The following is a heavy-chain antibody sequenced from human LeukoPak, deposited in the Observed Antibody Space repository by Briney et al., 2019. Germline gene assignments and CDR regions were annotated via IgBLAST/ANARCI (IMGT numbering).Heavy chain of an antibody. CDR1: GGPFSGYY. CDR3: ARGRAAGHYFDY. J-gene: IGHJ4*02. CDR2: INHSGST. V-gene: IGHV4-34*01. Sequence: SETLSLTCAVYGGPFSGYYWSWIRQPPGKGLEWIGEINHSGSTNYNPSLKSRVTISVDTSKNQFSLKLSSVTAADTAVYYCARGRAAGHYFDYWGQGTLVTVSS. D-gene: IGHD6-13*01.